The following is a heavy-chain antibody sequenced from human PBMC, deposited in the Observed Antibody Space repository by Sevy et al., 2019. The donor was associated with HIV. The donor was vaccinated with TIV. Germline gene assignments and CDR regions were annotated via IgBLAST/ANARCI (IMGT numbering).Heavy chain of an antibody. V-gene: IGHV3-30*04. CDR2: ISLHGTNK. D-gene: IGHD2-15*01. CDR3: VRETGGSGSAGYFGD. Sequence: GGSLRLSCAASGFTFSNYVMHWVRQAPGKGLEWVALISLHGTNKDYRDYVKGRFTISRDYAKNTVYVEMTSLTVEDTALNYCVRETGGSGSAGYFGDWGQGTLVTVSS. J-gene: IGHJ4*02. CDR1: GFTFSNYV.